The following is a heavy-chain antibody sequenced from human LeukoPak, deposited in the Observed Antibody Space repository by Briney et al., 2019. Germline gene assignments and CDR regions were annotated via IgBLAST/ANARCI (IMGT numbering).Heavy chain of an antibody. CDR2: IGGSASNI. CDR3: AKEWSAFDI. Sequence: GGSLRLSCAASGLTVTDYYMHWIRQAPGKGLEWVSFIGGSASNIYYADSVKGRFTISRDNAKNSLYLQMNSLRAEDTAVYYCAKEWSAFDIWGPGTMVTVSS. J-gene: IGHJ3*02. CDR1: GLTVTDYY. D-gene: IGHD2-15*01. V-gene: IGHV3-11*04.